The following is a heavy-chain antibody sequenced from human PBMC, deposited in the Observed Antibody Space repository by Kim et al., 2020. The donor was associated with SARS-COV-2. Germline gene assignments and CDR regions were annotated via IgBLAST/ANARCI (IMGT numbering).Heavy chain of an antibody. V-gene: IGHV4-34*01. J-gene: IGHJ6*02. CDR1: GGSFSGYY. CDR2: INHSGST. CDR3: ASGKQWAPPYYYGMDV. D-gene: IGHD6-19*01. Sequence: SETLSLTCAVYGGSFSGYYWSWIRQPPGKGLEWIGEINHSGSTNYNPSLKSRVTISVDTSKNQFSLKLSSVTAADTAVYYCASGKQWAPPYYYGMDVWGQGTTVTVSS.